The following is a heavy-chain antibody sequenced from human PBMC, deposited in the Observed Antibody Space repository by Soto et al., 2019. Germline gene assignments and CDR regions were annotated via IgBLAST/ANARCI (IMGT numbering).Heavy chain of an antibody. J-gene: IGHJ4*02. CDR2: LYTAGAT. Sequence: DELLTESGGGLVQPGGSLRLSCEASGFTVNTNYMNWVRQAPGKGLEWVSVLYTAGATYYADSVKDRFSISRDSSKNTVYLQLNNLRADDTAVYYCARGWYRATSFDLWGQGTLVTVSS. V-gene: IGHV3-66*01. CDR1: GFTVNTNY. CDR3: ARGWYRATSFDL. D-gene: IGHD3-3*01.